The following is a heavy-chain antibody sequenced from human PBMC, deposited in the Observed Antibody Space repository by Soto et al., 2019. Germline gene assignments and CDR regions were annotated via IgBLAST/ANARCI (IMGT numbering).Heavy chain of an antibody. J-gene: IGHJ5*02. CDR3: ARDRAYGYYYDSSGYQNWFDP. CDR1: GGSISSYY. V-gene: IGHV4-4*07. Sequence: LSLTCTVSGGSISSYYWSWIRQPAGKGLEWIGRIYTSGSTNYNPSLKSRVTMSVDTSKNQFSLKLSSVTAADTAVYYCARDRAYGYYYDSSGYQNWFDPWGQGTLVTVSS. CDR2: IYTSGST. D-gene: IGHD3-22*01.